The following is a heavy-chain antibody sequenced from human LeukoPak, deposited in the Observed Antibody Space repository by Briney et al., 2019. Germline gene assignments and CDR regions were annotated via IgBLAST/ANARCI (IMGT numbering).Heavy chain of an antibody. CDR1: GYTLTELS. J-gene: IGHJ4*02. CDR2: FDPADGET. Sequence: ASVKVSFKVSGYTLTELSMHWVRQAPGKGLEWMGGFDPADGETVYAHKFQGRLTMTEDTSTNTAYMELTSLRSEDTAVYYCAADGGGLSSVVTPRSSPFDYWGQGTLVTVSS. V-gene: IGHV1-24*01. D-gene: IGHD4-23*01. CDR3: AADGGGLSSVVTPRSSPFDY.